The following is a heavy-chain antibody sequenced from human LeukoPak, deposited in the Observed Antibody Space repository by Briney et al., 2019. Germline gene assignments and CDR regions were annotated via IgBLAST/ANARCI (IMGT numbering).Heavy chain of an antibody. V-gene: IGHV1-46*01. CDR3: ARATVTTAYFDY. J-gene: IGHJ4*02. CDR2: INPSVGST. D-gene: IGHD4-17*01. Sequence: GASVTVSCKASGYTFTSYYMHWVRQAPGQGLEWMGIINPSVGSTSYAQKFQGRVTMTRDTSTSTVYMELSSLRSEDTAVYYCARATVTTAYFDYWGQGTLVTVSP. CDR1: GYTFTSYY.